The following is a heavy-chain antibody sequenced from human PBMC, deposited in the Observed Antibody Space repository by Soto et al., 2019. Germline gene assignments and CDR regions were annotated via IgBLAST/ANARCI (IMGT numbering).Heavy chain of an antibody. CDR3: ARRPVAGPARY. Sequence: PSETLSLTCTVSGGSISSSSYYWGWIRQPPGKGLEWIGSIYYSGSTYYNPSLKSRVTISVDTSKNQFSLKLSSVTAADTAVYYCARRPVAGPARYWGQGTLVTSPQ. CDR2: IYYSGST. D-gene: IGHD6-19*01. V-gene: IGHV4-39*01. CDR1: GGSISSSSYY. J-gene: IGHJ4*02.